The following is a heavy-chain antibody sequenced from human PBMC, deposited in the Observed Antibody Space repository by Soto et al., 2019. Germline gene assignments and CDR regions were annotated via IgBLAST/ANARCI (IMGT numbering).Heavy chain of an antibody. CDR2: IYYSGST. J-gene: IGHJ6*02. D-gene: IGHD3-10*01. CDR1: GGSISSSSYY. Sequence: SETLSLTCTVSGGSISSSSYYWGWIRQPPGKGLEWIGSIYYSGSTYYNPSLKSRVTISVDTSKNQFSLKLSSVTAADTAVYYCARKVWFGELYDYYGMDVWGQGTTVTVSS. V-gene: IGHV4-39*01. CDR3: ARKVWFGELYDYYGMDV.